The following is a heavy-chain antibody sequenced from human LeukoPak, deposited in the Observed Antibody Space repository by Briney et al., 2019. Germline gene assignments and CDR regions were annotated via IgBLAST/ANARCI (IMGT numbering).Heavy chain of an antibody. Sequence: SETLSLTCAVYGGSFSGYYWSWIRQPPGKGLEWIGEINHSGSTNYNPSLKSRVTISVDTSKNQFSLKLSSVTAADTAVYYCARVRFGGDAFDIWGQGTMVTVSS. CDR1: GGSFSGYY. CDR2: INHSGST. D-gene: IGHD3-10*01. CDR3: ARVRFGGDAFDI. V-gene: IGHV4-34*01. J-gene: IGHJ3*02.